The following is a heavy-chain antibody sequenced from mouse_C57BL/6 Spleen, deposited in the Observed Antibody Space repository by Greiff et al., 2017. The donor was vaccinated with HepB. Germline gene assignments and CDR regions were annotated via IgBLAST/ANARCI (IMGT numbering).Heavy chain of an antibody. CDR2: INPNNGGT. J-gene: IGHJ3*01. Sequence: EVQLQQSGPELVKPGASVKISCKASGYTFTDYYMNWVKQSHGKSLEWIGDINPNNGGTSYNQKFKGKATLTVDKSSSTAYMELRSLTSEDSAVYYCARDSRRFAYWGQGTLVTVSA. CDR3: ARDSRRFAY. CDR1: GYTFTDYY. D-gene: IGHD6-1*01. V-gene: IGHV1-26*01.